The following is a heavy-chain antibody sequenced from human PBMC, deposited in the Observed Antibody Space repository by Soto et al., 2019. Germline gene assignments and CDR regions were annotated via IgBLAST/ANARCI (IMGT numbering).Heavy chain of an antibody. V-gene: IGHV4-59*08. D-gene: IGHD3-10*01. J-gene: IGHJ6*02. Sequence: SETLSLTCTFSSGSINSYYWSWIQQPPGTVLDWIGYIYYSGSTNYNPSLKSRVIIPVDTSKNQFSLKLSSVTAADTAVYYCARSRRVWFGELSKYYYYGMDVWGQGTTVT. CDR2: IYYSGST. CDR1: SGSINSYY. CDR3: ARSRRVWFGELSKYYYYGMDV.